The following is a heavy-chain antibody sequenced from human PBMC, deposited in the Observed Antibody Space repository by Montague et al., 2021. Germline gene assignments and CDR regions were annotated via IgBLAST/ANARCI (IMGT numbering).Heavy chain of an antibody. CDR3: TRGEVAVTGIDY. Sequence: SETLSLTCAVYGGSLSGYIWNWIRQPPGRDLEWIGQISHTGSTSYNPSLKSRVTMSVDTSENHVSLRLSSVTAADTAVYYRTRGEVAVTGIDYWGQGALATVSS. D-gene: IGHD6-19*01. J-gene: IGHJ4*02. CDR1: GGSLSGYI. V-gene: IGHV4-34*01. CDR2: ISHTGST.